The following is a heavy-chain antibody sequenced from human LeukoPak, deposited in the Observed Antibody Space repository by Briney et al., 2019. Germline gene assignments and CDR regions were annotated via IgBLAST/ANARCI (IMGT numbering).Heavy chain of an antibody. Sequence: SETLSLTCTVSGGSISTYYWSWIRQPPGKGLEWIGYIYYSGSTNYNPSLRSRVTISVDTSKNQFSLKLSSVTAADTAVYYCARDSVYYDSSGYTGYYYYMDVWGKGTTVTVSS. V-gene: IGHV4-59*01. J-gene: IGHJ6*03. CDR3: ARDSVYYDSSGYTGYYYYMDV. D-gene: IGHD3-22*01. CDR1: GGSISTYY. CDR2: IYYSGST.